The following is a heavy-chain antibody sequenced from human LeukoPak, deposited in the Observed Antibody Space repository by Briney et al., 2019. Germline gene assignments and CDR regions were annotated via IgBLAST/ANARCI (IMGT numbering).Heavy chain of an antibody. CDR1: GFTVSSNY. D-gene: IGHD5-24*01. CDR3: ARVGRGMATIN. J-gene: IGHJ4*02. V-gene: IGHV3-53*01. CDR2: IYSGGST. Sequence: PGGSLRLPCAASGFTVSSNYMSWVRQAPGKGLEGVSVIYSGGSTYYADSVKGRFTISRDNSKNTLYLQMNSLRAEDTAVYYCARVGRGMATINWGQGTLVTVSS.